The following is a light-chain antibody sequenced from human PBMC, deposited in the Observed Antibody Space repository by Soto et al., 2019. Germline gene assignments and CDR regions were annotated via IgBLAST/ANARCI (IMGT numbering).Light chain of an antibody. CDR2: DVS. CDR1: SSDVGGYNY. J-gene: IGLJ1*01. Sequence: QSALTQPASVSGSPGQSIAISCTGTSSDVGGYNYVSWYQQHPGKAPKVLINDVSNRPSGVSSRFSGSKSGNTASLTISGLQAEDEADYYCSSYTSSSTYVFGTGTKLTV. V-gene: IGLV2-14*01. CDR3: SSYTSSSTYV.